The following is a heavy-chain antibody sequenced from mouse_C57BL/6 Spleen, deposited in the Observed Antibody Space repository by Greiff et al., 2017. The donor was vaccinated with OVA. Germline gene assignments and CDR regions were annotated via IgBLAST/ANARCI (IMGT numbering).Heavy chain of an antibody. CDR1: GFNIKDYY. CDR2: IDPEDGET. V-gene: IGHV14-2*01. J-gene: IGHJ2*01. D-gene: IGHD4-1*02. CDR3: AKLTTGNYFDY. Sequence: EVKLVESGAELVKPGASVKLSCTASGFNIKDYYMHWVKQRTEQGLEWIGRIDPEDGETKYAPKFQGKATITADTSSNTAYLQLSSLTSEDTAVYYCAKLTTGNYFDYWGQGTTLTVSS.